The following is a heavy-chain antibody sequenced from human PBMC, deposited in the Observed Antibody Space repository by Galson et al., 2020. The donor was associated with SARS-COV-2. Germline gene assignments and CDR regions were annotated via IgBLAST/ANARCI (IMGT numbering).Heavy chain of an antibody. V-gene: IGHV4-34*01. CDR1: VGSFSGFS. CDR3: ARGRVGVVPAPILGLGPYYEYYAMDV. J-gene: IGHJ6*02. D-gene: IGHD2-2*01. CDR2: IKHSGSA. Sequence: ETSETLSLTCAVYVGSFSGFSWNWVRQPPGRGLEWIGEIKHSGSANYNPSLKSRVTISVDTSHNQFSWKVTSVTAPETGVYYCARGRVGVVPAPILGLGPYYEYYAMDVWGQGTTIIVSS.